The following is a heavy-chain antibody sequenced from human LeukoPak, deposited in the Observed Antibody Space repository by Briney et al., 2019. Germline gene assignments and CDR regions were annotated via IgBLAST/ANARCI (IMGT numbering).Heavy chain of an antibody. CDR1: GGSISSSNYY. J-gene: IGHJ4*02. V-gene: IGHV4-39*01. CDR3: ARHEAQDFDY. CDR2: IYYSGTT. Sequence: SETLSLTCTVSGGSISSSNYYWGWIRQPPGKGLEWIGSIYYSGTTYYSSSLKSRVIISVDTSKNQFSLKLSSVTATDTAVYYCARHEAQDFDYWGQGTLVTISS.